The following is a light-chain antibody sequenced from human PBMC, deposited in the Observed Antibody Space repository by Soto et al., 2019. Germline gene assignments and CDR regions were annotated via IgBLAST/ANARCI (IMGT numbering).Light chain of an antibody. CDR3: AAWDDSLNGWV. Sequence: QSVLTQPPSASGTPGQRVPISCSGSSSNIGTNTVNWYQQLPGTAPKLLIYSNDQRPSGVPDRFSGSKSGTSASRAISGLQSEDEAEYYCAAWDDSLNGWVFGGGTKVTVL. CDR2: SND. J-gene: IGLJ3*02. CDR1: SSNIGTNT. V-gene: IGLV1-44*01.